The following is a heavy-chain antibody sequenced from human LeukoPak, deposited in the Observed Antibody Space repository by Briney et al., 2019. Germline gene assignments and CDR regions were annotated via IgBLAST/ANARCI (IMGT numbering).Heavy chain of an antibody. CDR3: ARVGYSYGQYYFDY. CDR1: GGSISSGSYY. D-gene: IGHD5-18*01. CDR2: IYTSGST. J-gene: IGHJ4*02. V-gene: IGHV4-61*02. Sequence: PSETLSLTCTVSGGSISSGSYYWSWIRQPAGKGLEWIGRIYTSGSTNYNPSLKSRVTISVDTSKNQFSLKLSSVTAADTAVYYCARVGYSYGQYYFDYWGQGTLVTVSS.